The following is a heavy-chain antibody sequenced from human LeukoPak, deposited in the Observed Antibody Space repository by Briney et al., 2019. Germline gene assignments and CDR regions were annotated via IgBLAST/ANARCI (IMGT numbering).Heavy chain of an antibody. D-gene: IGHD4-17*01. Sequence: PGGSLRLTCAASKLHPMTWAPQGPGGGREWVSVFSRSGGSPYYADSVKGRFPISRDKSNNTMYLQMNSLRAEDTAVYYCAKLGGKTAYGDEYYGMDVWGQGTTVTVSS. CDR2: FSRSGGSP. CDR1: KLHP. J-gene: IGHJ6*02. CDR3: AKLGGKTAYGDEYYGMDV. V-gene: IGHV3-23*01.